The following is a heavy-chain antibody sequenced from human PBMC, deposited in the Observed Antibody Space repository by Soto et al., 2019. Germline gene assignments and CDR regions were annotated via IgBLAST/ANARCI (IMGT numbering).Heavy chain of an antibody. Sequence: GESLKLSCQSTSYCFFSHWIGWEHEKSRQGLEWMGIIYPGDSDTRYSPSFQGQVTISADKSISTAYLQWTSLKASDTAMYYCARQDIGSHTDDAFDIWGQGTMVTVSS. D-gene: IGHD1-26*01. CDR3: ARQDIGSHTDDAFDI. J-gene: IGHJ3*02. CDR2: IYPGDSDT. V-gene: IGHV5-51*07. CDR1: SYCFFSHW.